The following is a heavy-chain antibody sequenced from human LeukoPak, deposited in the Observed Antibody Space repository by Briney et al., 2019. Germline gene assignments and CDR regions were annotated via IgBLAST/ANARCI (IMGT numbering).Heavy chain of an antibody. D-gene: IGHD2-21*01. Sequence: GGSLRLSCAASGFTFSDHYMGWVRPAPGKGLEWVGRTINKANSYTTEYAASVKGRFTISRDDSKNSLHLQMNSLKTEDTAVYYCARGPGLLISYYMDVWGKGTTVTVSS. J-gene: IGHJ6*03. CDR2: TINKANSYTT. V-gene: IGHV3-72*01. CDR1: GFTFSDHY. CDR3: ARGPGLLISYYMDV.